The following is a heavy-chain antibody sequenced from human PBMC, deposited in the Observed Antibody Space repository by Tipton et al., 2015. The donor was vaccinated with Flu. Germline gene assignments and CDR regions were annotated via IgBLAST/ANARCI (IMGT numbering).Heavy chain of an antibody. CDR2: IYTHVNT. Sequence: TLSLTCTVSGDSISSGSYYWSWIRQPAGKGLEWIGRIYTHVNTNYNPSLKSRVTIAVDTSKNHFSLKLSSVTVADTAVYVCARAPIGAYGSGSYYNIWGQGTLVTVAS. CDR1: GDSISSGSYY. J-gene: IGHJ4*02. V-gene: IGHV4-61*02. CDR3: ARAPIGAYGSGSYYNI. D-gene: IGHD3-10*01.